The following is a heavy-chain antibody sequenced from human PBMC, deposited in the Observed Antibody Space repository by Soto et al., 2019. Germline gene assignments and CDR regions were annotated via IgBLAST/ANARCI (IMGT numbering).Heavy chain of an antibody. CDR1: GGSMTSYY. Sequence: SETLSLTCTVSGGSMTSYYWSWIRQPPGKGLEWIGFIYYTGNTKYNPSLKSRVTISVDTSKNQFSLKLSSVTAADTAVYYCATSNWFDPWGQGTLVTVSS. CDR3: ATSNWFDP. J-gene: IGHJ5*02. V-gene: IGHV4-59*08. CDR2: IYYTGNT.